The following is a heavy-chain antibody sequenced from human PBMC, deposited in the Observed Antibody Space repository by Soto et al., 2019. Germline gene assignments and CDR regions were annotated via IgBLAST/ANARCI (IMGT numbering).Heavy chain of an antibody. CDR3: ARVLGTMVRGVIITLDDAFGI. CDR2: IYHSGST. V-gene: IGHV4-4*02. D-gene: IGHD3-10*01. J-gene: IGHJ3*02. Sequence: SETLSLTCVISSRSISSSNWWSWVRQPPWKGLEWIGEIYHSGSTNYNPSLKSRVTISVDKSKNQFSLKLSSVTAADTAVYYCARVLGTMVRGVIITLDDAFGIGGQGTMVTVSS. CDR1: SRSISSSNW.